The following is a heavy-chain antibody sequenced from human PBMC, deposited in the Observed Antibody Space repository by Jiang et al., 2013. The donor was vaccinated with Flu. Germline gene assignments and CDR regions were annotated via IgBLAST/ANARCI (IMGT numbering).Heavy chain of an antibody. Sequence: VQLVESGGGVVQPGRSLRLSCAASGFTFRNYGMHWVRQAPGKGLVWVAVISNDGGYTDYADSVKGRFTISRDNSENTLFLQMNSLRAEDTAVYICAKGRAAGIGYSDHWG. CDR2: ISNDGGYT. CDR1: GFTFRNYG. D-gene: IGHD6-13*01. J-gene: IGHJ4*01. CDR3: AKGRAAGIGYSDH. V-gene: IGHV3-30*18.